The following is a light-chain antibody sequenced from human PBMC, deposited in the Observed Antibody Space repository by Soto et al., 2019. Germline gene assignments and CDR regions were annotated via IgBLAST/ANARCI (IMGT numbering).Light chain of an antibody. CDR1: SSDIGRYNL. J-gene: IGLJ2*01. CDR3: RSYAGRASVV. CDR2: EDI. V-gene: IGLV2-23*01. Sequence: QSALTQPASVSGSPGQSITISCTGTSSDIGRYNLVSWYQQHPGKAPKLIIYEDIERPSGVSDRFSGSKSGNTASLTISGLQTEDEADYYCRSYAGRASVVFGGGTKLTVL.